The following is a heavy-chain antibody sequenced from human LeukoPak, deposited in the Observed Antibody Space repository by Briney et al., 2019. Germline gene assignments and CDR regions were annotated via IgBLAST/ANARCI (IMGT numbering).Heavy chain of an antibody. Sequence: GGSLRLSCAASGFTLSSYAMSWVRQAPGKGLEWVSGISGSGGSTYYADSVKGRFTISRDNSKNTLYLQMNSLRAEDTAVYYCARGSPKQLAPNYWGQGTLVTVSS. CDR3: ARGSPKQLAPNY. V-gene: IGHV3-23*01. D-gene: IGHD6-13*01. CDR1: GFTLSSYA. J-gene: IGHJ4*02. CDR2: ISGSGGST.